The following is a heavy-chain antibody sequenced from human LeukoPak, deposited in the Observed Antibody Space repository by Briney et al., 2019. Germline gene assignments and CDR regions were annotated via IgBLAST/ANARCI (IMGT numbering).Heavy chain of an antibody. V-gene: IGHV3-15*01. D-gene: IGHD4-17*01. J-gene: IGHJ4*01. CDR1: GLTFSNAY. Sequence: GGSLRLSCAASGLTFSNAYMSWVRQAPGKGLEWVGRIKSKADGGTADYAAPVKGRFTVSIDDSKNTLYLQMNSLKTEDTAVYYCTTVGDYVREASFDYWGHGTLVTVSS. CDR2: IKSKADGGTA. CDR3: TTVGDYVREASFDY.